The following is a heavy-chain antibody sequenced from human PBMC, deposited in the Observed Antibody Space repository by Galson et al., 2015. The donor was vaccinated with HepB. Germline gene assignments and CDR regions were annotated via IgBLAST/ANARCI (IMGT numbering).Heavy chain of an antibody. CDR2: IRSKAYGGTT. CDR3: TRENREYQLLSLYNWFDP. D-gene: IGHD2-2*01. J-gene: IGHJ5*02. V-gene: IGHV3-49*04. Sequence: SLRLSCAASGFTFGDYAMSWVRQAPGKGLEWVGFIRSKAYGGTTEYAASVKGRFTISRDDSKSIAYLQMNSLKTEDTAVYYCTRENREYQLLSLYNWFDPWGQGTLVTVSS. CDR1: GFTFGDYA.